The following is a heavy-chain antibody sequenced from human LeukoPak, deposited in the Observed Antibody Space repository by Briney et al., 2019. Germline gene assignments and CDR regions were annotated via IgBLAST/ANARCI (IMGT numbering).Heavy chain of an antibody. V-gene: IGHV3-23*01. CDR1: GFTISSSA. D-gene: IGHD3-10*01. CDR3: AKGMVRGDLEY. CDR2: FSGSGNST. Sequence: GGSLRLSCAASGFTISSSAMSWVRQAPGKGLEWVSAFSGSGNSTYYPDSVKGRFTISRDNSKNTLYLQMNSLRAEDKAVYYCAKGMVRGDLEYWGQGTLVTVSS. J-gene: IGHJ4*02.